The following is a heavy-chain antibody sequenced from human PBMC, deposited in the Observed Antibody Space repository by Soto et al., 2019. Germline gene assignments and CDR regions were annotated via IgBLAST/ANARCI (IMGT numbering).Heavy chain of an antibody. Sequence: QLQLQESGPGLVKPSETLSLTCTVSGGSISSSSYYWGWIRQPPGKGLGWIGSIYYSGSTYYNPSLKSRVTISVDTSKNQSSLKLSSVTAADTAVYYCARHDSGTMSVTPYWGQGTLVTVSS. CDR1: GGSISSSSYY. CDR2: IYYSGST. D-gene: IGHD3-10*02. CDR3: ARHDSGTMSVTPY. J-gene: IGHJ4*02. V-gene: IGHV4-39*01.